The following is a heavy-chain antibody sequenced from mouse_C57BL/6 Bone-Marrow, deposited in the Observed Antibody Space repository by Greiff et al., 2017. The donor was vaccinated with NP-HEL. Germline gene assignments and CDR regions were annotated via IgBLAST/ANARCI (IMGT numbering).Heavy chain of an antibody. V-gene: IGHV1-22*01. CDR1: GYTFTDYN. CDR2: INPNNGGT. D-gene: IGHD2-4*01. CDR3: ARMRLRRGYAMDY. Sequence: VQLQQSGPELVKPGASVKMSCKASGYTFTDYNMHWVKQSHGKSLEWIGYINPNNGGTSYNQKFKGKATLTVNKSSSTAYMELRSLTSEDSAVYYCARMRLRRGYAMDYWGQGTSVTVSS. J-gene: IGHJ4*01.